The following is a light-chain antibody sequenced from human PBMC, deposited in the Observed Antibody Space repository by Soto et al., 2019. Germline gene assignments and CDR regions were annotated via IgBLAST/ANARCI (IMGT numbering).Light chain of an antibody. V-gene: IGLV2-14*01. Sequence: QSALTQPASVSGSPGQSITISCTGTSSDVGGYNYVSWYQQHPGKAPKVMIYEVSNRPSGVSNRFPGSKSGNTASLTISGLQAEDEDDYYCSSYTISSTLVFGGGTKVTV. CDR2: EVS. CDR1: SSDVGGYNY. CDR3: SSYTISSTLV. J-gene: IGLJ2*01.